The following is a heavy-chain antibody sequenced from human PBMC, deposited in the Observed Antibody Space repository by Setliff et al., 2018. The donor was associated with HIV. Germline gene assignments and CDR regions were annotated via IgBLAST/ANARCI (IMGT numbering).Heavy chain of an antibody. J-gene: IGHJ6*03. CDR1: GGTFSSYA. D-gene: IGHD3-22*01. CDR3: AADRGDYFELDYPYYHYMDV. V-gene: IGHV1-69*13. CDR2: IIPIFGTA. Sequence: SVKVSCKASGGTFSSYAISWVRQAPGQGLEWMGGIIPIFGTANYAQKFQGRVTITADESTSTAYMELSSLRSEDTAVYYCAADRGDYFELDYPYYHYMDVWGKGTTVTVSS.